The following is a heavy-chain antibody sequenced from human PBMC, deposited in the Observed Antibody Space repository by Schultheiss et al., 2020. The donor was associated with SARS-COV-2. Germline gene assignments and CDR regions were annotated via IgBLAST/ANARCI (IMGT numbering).Heavy chain of an antibody. Sequence: GSLRLSCTVSGGSISSYYWSWIRQPPGKGLEWIGYIYYSGSTYYNPSLKSRVTISVDTSKNQFSLKLSSVTAADTAVYYCARRVALIAAAGSYWFDPWGQGTLVTVSS. V-gene: IGHV4-59*08. CDR3: ARRVALIAAAGSYWFDP. J-gene: IGHJ5*02. CDR1: GGSISSYY. CDR2: IYYSGST. D-gene: IGHD6-13*01.